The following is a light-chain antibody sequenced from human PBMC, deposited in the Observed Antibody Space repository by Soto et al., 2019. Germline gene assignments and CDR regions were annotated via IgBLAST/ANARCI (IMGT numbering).Light chain of an antibody. CDR2: DAS. Sequence: EIVLTQAPGTLSLSPVERATLSCRASQRIVSNYLAWYQQKPGQAPRLLIFDASSRATGIPDRFSGSGSGTDFTLTISCLQSEDFATYYCQQYYSYPRTFGQGTKVDIK. CDR1: QRIVSNY. J-gene: IGKJ1*01. CDR3: QQYYSYPRT. V-gene: IGKV3-20*01.